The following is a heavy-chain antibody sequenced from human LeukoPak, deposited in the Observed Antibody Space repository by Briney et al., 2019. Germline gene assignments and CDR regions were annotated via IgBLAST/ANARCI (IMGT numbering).Heavy chain of an antibody. Sequence: PETLSLTCAVYGGSFSGYYWSWIRQPPGKGLEWIGEIHHSGRTNYNPSLKSRVTISVDTSKNQFSLKLSSVTAADTAVYYCARGVSPKGMGGRRFDYWGQGTLVTVSS. CDR1: GGSFSGYY. J-gene: IGHJ4*02. CDR3: ARGVSPKGMGGRRFDY. V-gene: IGHV4-34*01. CDR2: IHHSGRT. D-gene: IGHD1-26*01.